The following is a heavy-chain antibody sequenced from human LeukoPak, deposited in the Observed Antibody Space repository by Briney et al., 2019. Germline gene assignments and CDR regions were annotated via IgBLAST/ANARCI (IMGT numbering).Heavy chain of an antibody. Sequence: GESLKISCKGSGYSFTSYWIGWVRQMPGKGLEWMGIIYPGDSDTRYSPSFQGQVTISADKSISTAYLQWSSLKASDTAMYYCARCGRGAHYSGGSCCRNWFDPWGQGTLVTVSS. CDR2: IYPGDSDT. V-gene: IGHV5-51*01. J-gene: IGHJ5*02. CDR1: GYSFTSYW. D-gene: IGHD2-15*01. CDR3: ARCGRGAHYSGGSCCRNWFDP.